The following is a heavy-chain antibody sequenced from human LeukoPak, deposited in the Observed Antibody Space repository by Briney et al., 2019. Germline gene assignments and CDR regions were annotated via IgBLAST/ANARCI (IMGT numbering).Heavy chain of an antibody. CDR2: INPSGGST. D-gene: IGHD2-15*01. V-gene: IGHV1-46*01. J-gene: IGHJ1*01. CDR1: GYTFTSYY. CDR3: ARDLPRYCSGGSCSGYFQH. Sequence: GASVKVSCKASGYTFTSYYMHWVRQAPGQGLEWMGIINPSGGSTSYAQKFQGRVTMTRDTSTSTVYMELRSLRSDDTAVYYCARDLPRYCSGGSCSGYFQHWGQGTLVTVSS.